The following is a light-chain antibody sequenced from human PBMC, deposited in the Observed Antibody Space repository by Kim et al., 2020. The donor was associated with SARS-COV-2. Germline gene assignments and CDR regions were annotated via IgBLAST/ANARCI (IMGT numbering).Light chain of an antibody. CDR3: QAWDSSTWV. CDR2: QDS. V-gene: IGLV3-1*01. Sequence: VSPGQTASITCSGDKLGDKYACWYQQKPGQAPVLVIYQDSKRPSGIPERFSGSNSGNTATLTISGTQAMDEADYYCQAWDSSTWVFGGGTQLTVL. J-gene: IGLJ3*02. CDR1: KLGDKY.